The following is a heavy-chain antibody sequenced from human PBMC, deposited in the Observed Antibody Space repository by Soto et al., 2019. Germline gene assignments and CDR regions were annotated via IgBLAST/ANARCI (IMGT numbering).Heavy chain of an antibody. J-gene: IGHJ4*02. CDR2: IYYSGST. V-gene: IGHV4-59*01. CDR3: ARGSEWFPLYYFDY. Sequence: SETLSLTCTVSGGSISSYYWSWIRQPTGKGLEWIGYIYYSGSTNYNPSLKSRVTVSVDTSKNQFSLKLSSVTAADTAVYYCARGSEWFPLYYFDYWGQGTLVTVSS. D-gene: IGHD3-3*01. CDR1: GGSISSYY.